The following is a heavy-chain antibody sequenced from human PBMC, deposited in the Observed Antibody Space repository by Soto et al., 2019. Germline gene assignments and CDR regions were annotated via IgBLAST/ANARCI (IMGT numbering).Heavy chain of an antibody. J-gene: IGHJ2*01. V-gene: IGHV3-30-3*01. CDR2: ISYDGSNK. D-gene: IGHD4-4*01. Sequence: QVQLVESGGGVVQPGRSLRLSCAASGFTFSSYAMHWVRQAPGKGLEWVAVISYDGSNKYYADSVKGRFTISRDNSKNTRYLQMNSLRAVDTAVYYCARPLWRDDYNWGYFDLWGRGTLVTVSS. CDR3: ARPLWRDDYNWGYFDL. CDR1: GFTFSSYA.